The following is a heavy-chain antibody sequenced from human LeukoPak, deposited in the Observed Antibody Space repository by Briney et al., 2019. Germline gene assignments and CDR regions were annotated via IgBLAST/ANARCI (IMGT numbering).Heavy chain of an antibody. V-gene: IGHV3-30*03. CDR2: ISYDGSNK. Sequence: GRSLRLSCAASGFTFSSYGMHWVRQAPGKGLEWVAVISYDGSNKYYADSVKGRFTISRDNSKNTLYLQMNSLRAEDTAVYYCARRGSSWYSIDYWGQGTLVTVSS. J-gene: IGHJ4*02. D-gene: IGHD6-13*01. CDR3: ARRGSSWYSIDY. CDR1: GFTFSSYG.